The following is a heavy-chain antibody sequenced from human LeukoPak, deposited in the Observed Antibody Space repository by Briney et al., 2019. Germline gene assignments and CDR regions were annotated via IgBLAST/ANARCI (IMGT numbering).Heavy chain of an antibody. Sequence: GGSLRLSCAASGFTVSSNYMSWVRQAPGKGLEWVSVIYSGGSTYYADSVKGRFTISRDNSKNTLYLQMNSLRAEDTAVYYCARTSRDYDSSGYSVGHAFDIWGQGTMVTVSS. J-gene: IGHJ3*02. CDR2: IYSGGST. CDR3: ARTSRDYDSSGYSVGHAFDI. D-gene: IGHD3-22*01. V-gene: IGHV3-66*01. CDR1: GFTVSSNY.